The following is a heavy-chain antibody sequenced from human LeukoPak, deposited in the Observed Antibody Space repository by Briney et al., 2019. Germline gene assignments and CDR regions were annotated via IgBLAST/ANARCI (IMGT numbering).Heavy chain of an antibody. CDR2: FDPEDGET. Sequence: ASVKVSCKVSEYTLTEFSMHWVRQAPGKGLGWMGGFDPEDGETIYAQKFQGRVTMTEDTSTDTAYMELSSLRSEDTAVYYCATPQEPATIEGSFDYWGQGTLVTVSS. CDR3: ATPQEPATIEGSFDY. V-gene: IGHV1-24*01. J-gene: IGHJ4*02. D-gene: IGHD5-24*01. CDR1: EYTLTEFS.